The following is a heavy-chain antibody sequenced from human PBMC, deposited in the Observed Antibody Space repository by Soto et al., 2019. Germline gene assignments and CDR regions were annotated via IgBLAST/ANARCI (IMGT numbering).Heavy chain of an antibody. J-gene: IGHJ5*02. CDR3: ARVQRRSESFRWLDT. CDR1: GGCICGYY. D-gene: IGHD2-15*01. Sequence: SETMSLTCTVCGGCICGYYWTWIRQAAGKGLEYIGRIYSSGSTNFSPSLTSRVAMSVCKSQNQFSLKLTSMAAADTAIYYCARVQRRSESFRWLDTWGQETLLTAS. CDR2: IYSSGST. V-gene: IGHV4-4*07.